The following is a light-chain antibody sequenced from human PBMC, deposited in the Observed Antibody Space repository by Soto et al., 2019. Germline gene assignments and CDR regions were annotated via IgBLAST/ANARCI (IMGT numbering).Light chain of an antibody. CDR3: SSYAGSNFYV. CDR1: SSDVGGYNY. V-gene: IGLV2-8*01. CDR2: EVS. Sequence: QSVLTQPPSASGSPGQSVTISCTGTSSDVGGYNYVFWYQQHPGKAPKLMIYEVSKRPSGVPDRFSGSKSGNTASLTVSGLQAEDEADYYCSSYAGSNFYVFGTGTKVTVL. J-gene: IGLJ1*01.